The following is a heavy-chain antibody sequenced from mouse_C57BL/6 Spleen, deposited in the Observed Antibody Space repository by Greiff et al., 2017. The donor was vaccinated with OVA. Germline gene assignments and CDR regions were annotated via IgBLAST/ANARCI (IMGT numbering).Heavy chain of an antibody. J-gene: IGHJ2*01. V-gene: IGHV1-19*01. CDR3: AREGDYYGSSYFDY. CDR1: GYTFTDYY. CDR2: INPYNGGT. D-gene: IGHD1-1*01. Sequence: EVQVVESGPVLVKPGASVKMSCKASGYTFTDYYMNWVKQSHGKSLEWIGVINPYNGGTSYNQKFKGKATLTVDKSSSTAYMELNSLTSEDSAVYYCAREGDYYGSSYFDYWGQGTTLTVSS.